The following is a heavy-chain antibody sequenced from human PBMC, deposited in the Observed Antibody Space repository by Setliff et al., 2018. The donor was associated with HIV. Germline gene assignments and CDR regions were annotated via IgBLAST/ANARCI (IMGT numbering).Heavy chain of an antibody. J-gene: IGHJ3*02. CDR1: GVSITTDGYY. CDR3: ARGSGSYSMLAFDI. Sequence: SETLSLTCSVSGVSITTDGYYWSWIRHYPGKGLEWIGYMYHSGSTYYNASLASRLIMSLDPSKNHFSLKLSSVTAADTAVYYCARGSGSYSMLAFDIWGQGTMVTVSS. D-gene: IGHD1-26*01. CDR2: MYHSGST. V-gene: IGHV4-31*03.